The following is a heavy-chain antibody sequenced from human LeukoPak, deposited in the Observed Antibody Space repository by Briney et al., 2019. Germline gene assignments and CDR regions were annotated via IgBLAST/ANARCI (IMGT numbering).Heavy chain of an antibody. Sequence: PGGSLRLSCAAFGFTFSSYSMNWVRQAPGKGLEWVSSISSSSSYIYYADSVKGRFTISRDNAKNSLYLQMNRLRGEDTAVYYCARETTNSDAFDIWGQGTMVTVSS. J-gene: IGHJ3*02. V-gene: IGHV3-21*01. CDR1: GFTFSSYS. CDR2: ISSSSSYI. CDR3: ARETTNSDAFDI. D-gene: IGHD1-7*01.